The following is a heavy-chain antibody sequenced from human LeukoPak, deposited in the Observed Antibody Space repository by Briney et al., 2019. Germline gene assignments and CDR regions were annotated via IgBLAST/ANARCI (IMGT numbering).Heavy chain of an antibody. J-gene: IGHJ6*03. D-gene: IGHD3-10*01. CDR3: ATDTPMVRGVHGPDYHYYYMDV. CDR2: IIPIFGTA. V-gene: IGHV1-69*05. CDR1: GGTFSSYA. Sequence: GSSVKVSCKASGGTFSSYAISWVRQAPGQGLEWMGGIIPIFGTANYAQKFQGRVTITTDESTSTAYMELSSLRSEDTAVYYCATDTPMVRGVHGPDYHYYYMDVWGKGTTVTVSS.